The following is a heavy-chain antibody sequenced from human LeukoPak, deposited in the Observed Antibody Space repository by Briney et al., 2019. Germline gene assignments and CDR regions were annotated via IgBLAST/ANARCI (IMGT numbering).Heavy chain of an antibody. V-gene: IGHV3-23*01. CDR3: AKGSVITMIVVAEFDY. D-gene: IGHD3-22*01. Sequence: GGSLRLSCAVSGFTFSSYAMSWVRQAPGKGLEWVSSISGSGGSIYNADSVKGRFTTSRDNSKNTLYLQMNSLRAEDTAVYYCAKGSVITMIVVAEFDYWGQGTLVTVSS. CDR1: GFTFSSYA. J-gene: IGHJ4*02. CDR2: ISGSGGSI.